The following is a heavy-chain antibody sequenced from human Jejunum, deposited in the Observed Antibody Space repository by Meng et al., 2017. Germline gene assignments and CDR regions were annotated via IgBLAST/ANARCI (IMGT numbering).Heavy chain of an antibody. D-gene: IGHD6-13*01. CDR2: MNPNSGDT. Sequence: ASAKVFCYASGYSFSDYYMHWVRQGPGQGLEWLGRMNPNSGDTAYAPTFQARVTMTGDTAINPAYMELTDLRFDDTAVYYCARGLIPAADSLGGDNWLDPWGQGTRVTVSS. CDR1: GYSFSDYY. J-gene: IGHJ5*02. V-gene: IGHV1-2*06. CDR3: ARGLIPAADSLGGDNWLDP.